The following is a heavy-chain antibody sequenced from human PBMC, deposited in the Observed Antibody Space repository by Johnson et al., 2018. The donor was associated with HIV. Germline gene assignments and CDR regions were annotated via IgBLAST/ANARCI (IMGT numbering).Heavy chain of an antibody. V-gene: IGHV3-15*01. CDR2: IKSKTDGGTT. CDR1: GFSFSNAW. CDR3: TTDRIPVFPYDFGERGAFDI. Sequence: VQVVESGGGLVKPGGSLRLSCEASGFSFSNAWMSWVRQAPGKGLEWVGRIKSKTDGGTTEYAAPVKGRFTISRDDSKNTPDLQMNSLKTEDTAVYYCTTDRIPVFPYDFGERGAFDIWGQGTMVTVSS. D-gene: IGHD3-3*01. J-gene: IGHJ3*02.